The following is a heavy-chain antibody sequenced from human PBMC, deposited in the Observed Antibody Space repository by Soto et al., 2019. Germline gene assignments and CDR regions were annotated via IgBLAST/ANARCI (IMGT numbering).Heavy chain of an antibody. V-gene: IGHV1-18*01. CDR2: ISAYNGNT. Sequence: QVQLVQSGAEVKKPGASVKVSCKASGYTFTSYGISWVRQAPGQGLEWMGWISAYNGNTKYAQKLQCRVTMTTDTTTSTANMELRSLRSDATAVYCGAGEPNYFDDWGKGTLVTVSS. J-gene: IGHJ4*02. CDR1: GYTFTSYG. CDR3: AGEPNYFDD.